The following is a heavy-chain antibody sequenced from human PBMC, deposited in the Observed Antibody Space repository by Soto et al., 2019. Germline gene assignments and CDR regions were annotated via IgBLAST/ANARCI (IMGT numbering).Heavy chain of an antibody. Sequence: QGLLVESGGGLVKPGGSLRVSCAASRFTFSDYYMYWVRQAPGKGLEWLSYISPGDSYIEYADSVKGRFTISRDDVQNSQFLEMNSLRAEDTAVYYCARGDYPVSYYYYVLDVWGQGTPVIVSS. J-gene: IGHJ6*02. V-gene: IGHV3-11*06. CDR1: RFTFSDYY. CDR2: ISPGDSYI. D-gene: IGHD4-17*01. CDR3: ARGDYPVSYYYYVLDV.